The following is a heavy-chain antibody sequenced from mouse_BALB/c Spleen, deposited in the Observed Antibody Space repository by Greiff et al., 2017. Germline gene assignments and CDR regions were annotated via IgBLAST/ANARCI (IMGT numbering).Heavy chain of an antibody. CDR3: AKPLTFSYAMCF. CDR1: GFTFSSFG. J-gene: IGHJ4*01. Sequence: EVMLVESGGGLVQPGGSRKLSCAASGFTFSSFGMHWVRQAPEKGLEWVAYISSGSSTIYYADTVKGRFTISRDNPKNTLFLQMTSLRSEDTAMYYCAKPLTFSYAMCFWGQGTSVTVSS. V-gene: IGHV5-17*02. CDR2: ISSGSSTI.